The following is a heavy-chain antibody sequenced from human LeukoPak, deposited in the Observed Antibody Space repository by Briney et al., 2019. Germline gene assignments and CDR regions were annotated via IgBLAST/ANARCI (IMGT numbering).Heavy chain of an antibody. CDR2: IDYSGST. J-gene: IGHJ4*02. D-gene: IGHD6-25*01. CDR1: GVPISTYY. Sequence: PSETLSLTCTVSGVPISTYYWSWIRQPPGKGLEWIGYIDYSGSTKNPSLKSRVSISVDTSKNQFSLKLSSVTTADTAVYLCARHGSAYSFDYWGQGTLVTVSS. CDR3: ARHGSAYSFDY. V-gene: IGHV4-59*08.